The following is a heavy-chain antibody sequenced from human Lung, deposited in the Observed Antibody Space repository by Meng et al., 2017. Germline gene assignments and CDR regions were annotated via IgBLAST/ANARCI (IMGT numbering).Heavy chain of an antibody. D-gene: IGHD4-11*01. CDR2: INHSGST. J-gene: IGHJ4*02. CDR3: ARGPTTMAHDFDY. CDR1: GGYSIDYY. Sequence: VQQRVGGAGLLKPSEAPALTCVVAGGYSIDYYWIWIRQPPGKGLEGLGEINHSGSTNYNQSLERRATISVDTSKNNLSLKLSSVTAADSAVDYCARGPTTMAHDFDYWGQGTLVTVSS. V-gene: IGHV4-34*01.